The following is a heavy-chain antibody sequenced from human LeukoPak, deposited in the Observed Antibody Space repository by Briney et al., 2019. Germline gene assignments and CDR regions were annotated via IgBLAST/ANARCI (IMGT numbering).Heavy chain of an antibody. Sequence: PSETLSLTCTVSGGSISSGDYYWSWIRQPPGKGLEWIGYIYYSGSTYYNPSLKSRVTISVDTSKNQFSLKLSSVTAAGTAVYYCARYPDLGDSSGYYYYGMDVWGQGTTVTVSS. CDR3: ARYPDLGDSSGYYYYGMDV. CDR2: IYYSGST. V-gene: IGHV4-30-4*01. CDR1: GGSISSGDYY. J-gene: IGHJ6*02. D-gene: IGHD3-22*01.